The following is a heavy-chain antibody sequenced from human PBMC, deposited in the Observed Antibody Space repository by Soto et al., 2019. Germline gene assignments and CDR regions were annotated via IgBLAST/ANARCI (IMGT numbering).Heavy chain of an antibody. CDR2: IYYSGST. J-gene: IGHJ6*02. V-gene: IGHV4-59*01. CDR1: GGSISSYY. D-gene: IGHD3-10*01. Sequence: PSETLSLTCTVSGGSISSYYWSWIRQPPGKGLDWIGYIYYSGSTNYNPSLKSRVTISVDTSKNQFSLKLSSVTAADTAVYYCARDHGFGELLGDYYYYGMDVWGQGTTVTVSS. CDR3: ARDHGFGELLGDYYYYGMDV.